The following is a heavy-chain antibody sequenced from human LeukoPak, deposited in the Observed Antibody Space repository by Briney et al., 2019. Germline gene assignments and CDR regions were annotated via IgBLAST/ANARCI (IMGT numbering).Heavy chain of an antibody. V-gene: IGHV3-30*03. D-gene: IGHD5-12*01. CDR3: ARGPSGYHNT. Sequence: PGGSLRLSCAASGFTFSSYGMHWVRQAPGKGLEWVALISYDGSNQYYADSVKGRFTISRDNSKNTLYLQMNSLRAEDTAVYYCARGPSGYHNTGGQGTLVTVSS. CDR2: ISYDGSNQ. CDR1: GFTFSSYG. J-gene: IGHJ4*02.